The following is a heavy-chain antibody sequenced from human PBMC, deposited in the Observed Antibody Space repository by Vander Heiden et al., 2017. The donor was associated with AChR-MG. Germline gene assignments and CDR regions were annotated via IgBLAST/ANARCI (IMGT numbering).Heavy chain of an antibody. Sequence: EVQLVESGGGLIQPGGSLRLSCAASGFTASSNYMSGVRQAPGKGLEWVSVIYSGGSTYYADSVKGRFTISRDNSKNTLYLQMNSLRAEDTAVYYCARGPTLEGYYDILTGYSTFDIWGQGTMVTVSS. CDR3: ARGPTLEGYYDILTGYSTFDI. J-gene: IGHJ3*02. CDR1: GFTASSNY. V-gene: IGHV3-53*01. CDR2: IYSGGST. D-gene: IGHD3-9*01.